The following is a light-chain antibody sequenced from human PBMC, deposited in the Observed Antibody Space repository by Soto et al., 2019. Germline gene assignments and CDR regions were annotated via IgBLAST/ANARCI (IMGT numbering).Light chain of an antibody. CDR1: SNDISGYNY. CDR3: NSYSFTTRDPLV. Sequence: QSALTQPASVAGSPGQSVTISCIGTSNDISGYNYVSWYQQLPGKAPKLIIYDVSNRPSGVSNRFSGSKSGNTASLTISGLQAEDEADYYCNSYSFTTRDPLVFGGGTKLTVL. V-gene: IGLV2-14*03. J-gene: IGLJ2*01. CDR2: DVS.